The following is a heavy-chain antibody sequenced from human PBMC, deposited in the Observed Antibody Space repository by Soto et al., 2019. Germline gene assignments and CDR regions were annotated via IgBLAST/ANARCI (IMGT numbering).Heavy chain of an antibody. CDR3: DFGYSYGSYFDY. J-gene: IGHJ4*02. D-gene: IGHD5-18*01. Sequence: QVQLVQSGAEVKKPGSSVKVSCKASGGTFSRYTISWVRQAPGQGLEWMGRIIPILGIANYAQKFQGRVTITADKSTSTAYMELSSLRSEDTAVYYCDFGYSYGSYFDYWGQGTLVTLSS. CDR1: GGTFSRYT. CDR2: IIPILGIA. V-gene: IGHV1-69*02.